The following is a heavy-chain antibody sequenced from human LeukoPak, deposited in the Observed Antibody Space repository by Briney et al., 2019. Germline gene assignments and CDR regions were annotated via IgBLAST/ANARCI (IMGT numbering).Heavy chain of an antibody. J-gene: IGHJ4*02. CDR1: GFTFSSHG. D-gene: IGHD3-22*01. V-gene: IGHV3-30*02. CDR2: IRSDGSSN. CDR3: ARSSYYHDSGGYWAY. Sequence: GGSLRLSCAASGFTFSSHGMHWVRQAPGKGLEWVTFIRSDGSSNYYGDSVKGRFTLSRDNFKNTLSLQMNSVRVEDTAVYYCARSSYYHDSGGYWAYWGQGTLVTVSS.